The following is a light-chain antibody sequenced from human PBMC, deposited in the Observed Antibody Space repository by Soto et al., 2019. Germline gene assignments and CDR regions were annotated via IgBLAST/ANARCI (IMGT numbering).Light chain of an antibody. CDR3: SSYTSSSTLVV. J-gene: IGLJ2*01. CDR1: SSDVGAYNS. V-gene: IGLV2-14*01. Sequence: QSALTQPASVSGSPGQSITISCTGTSSDVGAYNSVSWYQQHPGKAPKLMIYEVSNRPSGVSNRFSGSKSGNTASLTISGLQAEDEADYYCSSYTSSSTLVVFGGGTKLTDL. CDR2: EVS.